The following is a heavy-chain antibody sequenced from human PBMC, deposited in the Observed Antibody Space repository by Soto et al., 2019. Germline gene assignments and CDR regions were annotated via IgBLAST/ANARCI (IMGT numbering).Heavy chain of an antibody. J-gene: IGHJ4*02. V-gene: IGHV3-23*01. CDR1: GFTFSSDA. CDR3: AKENYDYIWGSYRYTGFGYFDY. Sequence: EVQLLESGGGLVQPGGSLRLSCAASGFTFSSDAMSWVRQAPGKGLEWVSTISGSGGSTYYADSVNGRFTISRDNSKNTLYLQMNSLRAEDTAVYYCAKENYDYIWGSYRYTGFGYFDYWGQGTLVTVSS. D-gene: IGHD3-16*02. CDR2: ISGSGGST.